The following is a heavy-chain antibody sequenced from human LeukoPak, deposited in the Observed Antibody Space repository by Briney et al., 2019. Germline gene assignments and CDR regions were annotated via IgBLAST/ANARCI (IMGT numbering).Heavy chain of an antibody. CDR2: ISSSSSYI. D-gene: IGHD3-9*01. CDR1: GFTFSSYS. J-gene: IGHJ5*02. V-gene: IGHV3-21*01. CDR3: ARSLGITISHGWFDP. Sequence: SGGSLGLSCAASGFTFSSYSMNWVRQAPGKGLEWVSSISSSSSYIYYADPVKGRFTISRDNAKNSLYLRMNSLRAEDTAVYYCARSLGITISHGWFDPWGQGTLVTVSS.